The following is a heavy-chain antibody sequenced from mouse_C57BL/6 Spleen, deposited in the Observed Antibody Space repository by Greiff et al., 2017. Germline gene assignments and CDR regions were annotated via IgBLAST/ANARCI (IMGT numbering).Heavy chain of an antibody. CDR1: GFTFSSYG. V-gene: IGHV5-6*01. J-gene: IGHJ2*01. Sequence: EVKLMESGGDLVKPGGSLKLSCAASGFTFSSYGMSWVRQTPDKRLEWVATISSGGSYTYYPDSVKGRFTISRDNAKNTLYLQMSSLKSEDTAMYYCARHAYYYGSSLYYFDYWGQGTTLTVSS. CDR3: ARHAYYYGSSLYYFDY. CDR2: ISSGGSYT. D-gene: IGHD1-1*01.